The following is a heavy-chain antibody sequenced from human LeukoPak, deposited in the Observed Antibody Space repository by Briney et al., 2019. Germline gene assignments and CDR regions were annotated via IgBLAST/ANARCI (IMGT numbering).Heavy chain of an antibody. Sequence: SGGSLRLSCAASGFTFSSYSMNWVRQAPGKGLEWVSYISSSSSTIYYADSVKGRLTISRDNSKNTLYLQMNSLRGEDTAVYYCAKHKENYGDSCLDDYWGQGTLVTVSS. J-gene: IGHJ4*02. CDR2: ISSSSSTI. V-gene: IGHV3-48*01. D-gene: IGHD4-17*01. CDR1: GFTFSSYS. CDR3: AKHKENYGDSCLDDY.